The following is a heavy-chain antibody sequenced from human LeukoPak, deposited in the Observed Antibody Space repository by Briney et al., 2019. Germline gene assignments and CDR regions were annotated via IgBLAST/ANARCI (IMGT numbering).Heavy chain of an antibody. Sequence: SVKVSCKASGGTFSSYAISWVRQAPGQGLEWMGGIIPIFGTANYAQKLQGRVTITTDESTSTAYMELSSLRSEDTAVYYCARENSSSHPQTYYYYYYMDVWGKGTRVTVSS. D-gene: IGHD6-6*01. CDR3: ARENSSSHPQTYYYYYYMDV. CDR2: IIPIFGTA. V-gene: IGHV1-69*05. CDR1: GGTFSSYA. J-gene: IGHJ6*03.